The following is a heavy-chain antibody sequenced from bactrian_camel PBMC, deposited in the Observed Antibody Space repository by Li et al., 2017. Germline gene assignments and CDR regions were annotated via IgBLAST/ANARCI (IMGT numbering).Heavy chain of an antibody. CDR3: NVGLCGTWPPGQDNC. V-gene: IGHV3S9*01. J-gene: IGHJ4*01. Sequence: HVQLVESGGGSVQTGGSLRLSCAASGYTAKTCSWNWYRQVQGKGRELVSSLYLNGGTYYHDSVKGRFTLAQDNAENANAVSLEMNSLKPEDTATYFCNVGLCGTWPPGQDNCWGHGTQVTVS. D-gene: IGHD2*01. CDR2: LYLNGGT. CDR1: GYTAKTCS.